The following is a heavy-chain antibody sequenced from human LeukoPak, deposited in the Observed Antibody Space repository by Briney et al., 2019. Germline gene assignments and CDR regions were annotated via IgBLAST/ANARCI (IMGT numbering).Heavy chain of an antibody. V-gene: IGHV2-5*02. CDR1: GFSLSTSGVG. CDR2: IYWDDDK. D-gene: IGHD6-25*01. Sequence: ESGPTLVKPTQTLTLTFTFSGFSLSTSGVGVGRIRQPPGKALEWLALIYWDDDKRYSPSLKSRLTITKDTSKNQVVLTMTNMDPVDTATYYCAHRGRLPGTFDYWGQGTLVTVSS. J-gene: IGHJ4*02. CDR3: AHRGRLPGTFDY.